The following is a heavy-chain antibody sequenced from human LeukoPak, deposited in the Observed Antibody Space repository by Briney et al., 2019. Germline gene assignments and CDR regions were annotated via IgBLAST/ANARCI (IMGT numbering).Heavy chain of an antibody. D-gene: IGHD1-7*01. CDR1: GFTFSSYG. CDR3: ARDPLPNYQAVDY. CDR2: IRYDGSNK. Sequence: GGSLRLSCAASGFTFSSYGMHWVRQAPGKGLEWVAFIRYDGSNKYYADSVKGRFTISRDNSKNTLYLQMNSLRAEDTAVYYCARDPLPNYQAVDYWGQGTLVTVSS. V-gene: IGHV3-30*02. J-gene: IGHJ4*02.